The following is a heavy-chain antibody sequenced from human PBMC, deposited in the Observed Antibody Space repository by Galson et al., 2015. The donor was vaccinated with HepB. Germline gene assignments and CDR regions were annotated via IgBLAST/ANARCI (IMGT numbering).Heavy chain of an antibody. CDR2: INPNSGGT. CDR1: GYTFTGYY. CDR3: ARAGIAVAGTGYYYGMDV. D-gene: IGHD6-19*01. V-gene: IGHV1-2*04. Sequence: SVKVSCKASGYTFTGYYMHWVRQAPGQGLEWMGWINPNSGGTNYAQKFQGWVTMTRDTSISTAYMELSRLRSDDTAVYYCARAGIAVAGTGYYYGMDVWGQGTTVTVSS. J-gene: IGHJ6*02.